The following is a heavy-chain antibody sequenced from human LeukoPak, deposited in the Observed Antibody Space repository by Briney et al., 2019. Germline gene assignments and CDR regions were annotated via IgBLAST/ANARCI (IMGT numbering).Heavy chain of an antibody. V-gene: IGHV3-48*04. CDR3: ARDPHEELLWFGELFFDY. J-gene: IGHJ4*02. D-gene: IGHD3-10*01. CDR1: GFTFSSYS. Sequence: PGGSLRLSCAASGFTFSSYSMNWVRQAPGKGLEWVSYISSSSSTIFYADSVKGRFTISRDNAKNSLYLQMNSLRAEDTAVYYCARDPHEELLWFGELFFDYWGQGTLVTVSS. CDR2: ISSSSSTI.